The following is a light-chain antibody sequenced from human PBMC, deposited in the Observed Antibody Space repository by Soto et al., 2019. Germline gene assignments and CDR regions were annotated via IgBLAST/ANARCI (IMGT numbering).Light chain of an antibody. CDR2: GAS. J-gene: IGKJ3*01. Sequence: EIVLTQSPGTLSLSPGERATLSCRASQSVSSSYLAWYQQKPGQATRLLIYGASSRATGIPDRFSGSGSGKDFTLTISRLEPEDFAVYYCQQYGSSFSFGPGTKVDIK. V-gene: IGKV3-20*01. CDR1: QSVSSSY. CDR3: QQYGSSFS.